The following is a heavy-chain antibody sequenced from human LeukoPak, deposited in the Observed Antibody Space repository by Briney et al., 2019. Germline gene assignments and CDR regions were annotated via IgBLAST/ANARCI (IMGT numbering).Heavy chain of an antibody. CDR2: FDPEDGET. D-gene: IGHD1-20*01. V-gene: IGHV1-24*01. Sequence: ASVKVSCKVSGYTLTELSMHWVRQAPGKGLEWMGGFDPEDGETIYAQKSQGRVTMTEDTSTDTAYMELSSLRSEDTAVYYCATDNWNDAFDAFDIWGQGIMVTVSS. CDR1: GYTLTELS. CDR3: ATDNWNDAFDAFDI. J-gene: IGHJ3*02.